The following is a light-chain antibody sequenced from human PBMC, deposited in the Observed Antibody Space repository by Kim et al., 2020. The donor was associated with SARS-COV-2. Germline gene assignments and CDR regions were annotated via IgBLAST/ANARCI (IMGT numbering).Light chain of an antibody. CDR1: KLGDKY. Sequence: SNELTQPPSASVSPGQTASITCSGDKLGDKYACWYQQKPGQSPVLVIYQDSKRPSGIPERFSGSNSGNTATLTISGTQAMDEADYYCQAWDSSTVVFGGGTQLTVL. J-gene: IGLJ2*01. V-gene: IGLV3-1*01. CDR3: QAWDSSTVV. CDR2: QDS.